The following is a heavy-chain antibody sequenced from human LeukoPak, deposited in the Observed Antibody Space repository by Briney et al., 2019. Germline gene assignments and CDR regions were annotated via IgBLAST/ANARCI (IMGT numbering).Heavy chain of an antibody. Sequence: PGGSLRPSCAGSGFTFSGSAMHWVRQSPGKGLEWVGRIRSKANDHATAYAASVRGRFTISRDDSENTAYLQMNSLKTEDTAIYYCTRRLMTTVNDYWGQGTLVTVSS. J-gene: IGHJ4*02. CDR1: GFTFSGSA. V-gene: IGHV3-73*01. D-gene: IGHD4-17*01. CDR2: IRSKANDHAT. CDR3: TRRLMTTVNDY.